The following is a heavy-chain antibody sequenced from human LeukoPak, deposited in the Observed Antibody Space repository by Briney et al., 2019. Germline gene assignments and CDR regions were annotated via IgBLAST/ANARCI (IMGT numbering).Heavy chain of an antibody. CDR3: ARARGSAGTSYYYYGMDV. CDR2: INPNSGGT. Sequence: ASVKVSCKASGYTFTGYYMHWVRQAPGQGLEWMGWINPNSGGTNYAQKFQGWVTMTRDTSIGTAYMELSRLRSDDTAVYYCARARGSAGTSYYYYGMDVWGQGTTVSVSS. J-gene: IGHJ6*02. V-gene: IGHV1-2*04. CDR1: GYTFTGYY. D-gene: IGHD6-13*01.